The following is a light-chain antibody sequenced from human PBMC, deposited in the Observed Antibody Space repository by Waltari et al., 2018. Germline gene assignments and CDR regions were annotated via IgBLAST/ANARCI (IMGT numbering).Light chain of an antibody. CDR3: TSYTSSSSLV. CDR1: SSDVGGYNY. V-gene: IGLV2-14*01. CDR2: DDS. Sequence: QSALTQPASVSGSPGQSITISCTGTSSDVGGYNYVSWYQQHPGKAPKLMIYDDSTRPSGVSNRFSGSKSGNTASLTISGLQAEDEADYYCTSYTSSSSLVFGTGTKVTVL. J-gene: IGLJ1*01.